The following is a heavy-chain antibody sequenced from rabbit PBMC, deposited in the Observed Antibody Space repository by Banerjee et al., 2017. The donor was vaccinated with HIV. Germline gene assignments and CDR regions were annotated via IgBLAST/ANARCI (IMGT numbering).Heavy chain of an antibody. CDR1: GFSFSANYV. J-gene: IGHJ4*01. Sequence: QEQLEESGGDLVKPEGSLTLTCTASGFSFSANYVMCWVRQAPGKGLELIACISTSSGSTWYASWAKGRFTISKTSSTTVTLQMTSLTAADTATYFCARGGSSVYTPFYLWGQGTLVTVS. CDR2: ISTSSGST. D-gene: IGHD8-1*01. V-gene: IGHV1S45*01. CDR3: ARGGSSVYTPFYL.